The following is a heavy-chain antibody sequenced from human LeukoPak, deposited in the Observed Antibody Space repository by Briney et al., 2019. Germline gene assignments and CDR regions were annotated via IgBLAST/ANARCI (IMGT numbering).Heavy chain of an antibody. V-gene: IGHV3-30-3*01. D-gene: IGHD5-12*01. CDR2: ISYDGSNK. CDR3: ARSGSPDY. J-gene: IGHJ4*02. CDR1: GFTYSSYA. Sequence: PGGSLRLSCAASGFTYSSYAMHWVRQAPGKGLEWVAVISYDGSNKYYADSVKGRSTIPRDNSKNTLYLQMNSLRAEDTAVYYCARSGSPDYWGQGTLVTVSS.